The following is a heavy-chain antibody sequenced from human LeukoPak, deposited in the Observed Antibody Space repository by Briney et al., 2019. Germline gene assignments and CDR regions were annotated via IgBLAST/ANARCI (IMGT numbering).Heavy chain of an antibody. Sequence: ASVKVSCKASGYTFTSYGISWVRQAPGQGLEWMGWISAYNGNTNYAQKLQGRVTMTADTSTSTAYMELRSLRSDDTAVYYCARDEDYGDYVYFDYWGQGTLVTVSS. D-gene: IGHD4-17*01. CDR1: GYTFTSYG. CDR3: ARDEDYGDYVYFDY. V-gene: IGHV1-18*01. CDR2: ISAYNGNT. J-gene: IGHJ4*02.